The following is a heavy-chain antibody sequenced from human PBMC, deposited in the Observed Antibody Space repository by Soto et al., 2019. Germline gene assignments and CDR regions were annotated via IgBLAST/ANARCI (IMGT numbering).Heavy chain of an antibody. CDR2: ISGSGGST. D-gene: IGHD3-22*01. J-gene: IGHJ4*02. V-gene: IGHV3-23*01. Sequence: GSLRLSCAASGFTFSSYAMSWVRQAPGKGLEWVSAISGSGGSTYYADSVKGRFTISRDNSKNTLYLQMNSLRAEDTAVYYCAKHYYDSSGYFPLFDYWGQGTLVTVSS. CDR1: GFTFSSYA. CDR3: AKHYYDSSGYFPLFDY.